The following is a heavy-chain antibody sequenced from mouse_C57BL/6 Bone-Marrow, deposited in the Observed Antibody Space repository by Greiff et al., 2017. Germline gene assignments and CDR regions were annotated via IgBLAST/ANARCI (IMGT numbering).Heavy chain of an antibody. D-gene: IGHD1-1*01. CDR2: ISDGGSYT. CDR1: GFTFSSYA. Sequence: EVMLVESGGGLVKPGGSLKLSCAASGFTFSSYAMSWVRQTPEKRLEWVATISDGGSYTYYPDNVKGRFTISRDNAKNNLYLQRSHLKSEDTAMYYCARDIYYYGSLQAWFAYWGQGTLVTVSA. V-gene: IGHV5-4*01. J-gene: IGHJ3*01. CDR3: ARDIYYYGSLQAWFAY.